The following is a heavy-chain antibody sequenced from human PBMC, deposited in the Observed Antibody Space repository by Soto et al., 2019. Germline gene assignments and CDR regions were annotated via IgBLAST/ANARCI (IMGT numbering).Heavy chain of an antibody. CDR3: SMVRPNGNTRVFAY. CDR2: IYHGGNI. D-gene: IGHD3-10*01. Sequence: SETLALTFAVYDGSINNTNWWYWFLHPTKKGLEWIGEIYHGGNINYNPSLESRVTISMDKSKKQFSLNMFSVTAADTAVYYFSMVRPNGNTRVFAYWGLGALVIV. CDR1: DGSINNTNW. V-gene: IGHV4-4*02. J-gene: IGHJ4*02.